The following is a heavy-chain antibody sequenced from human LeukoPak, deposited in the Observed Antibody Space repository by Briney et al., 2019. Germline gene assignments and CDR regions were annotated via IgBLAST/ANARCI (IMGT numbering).Heavy chain of an antibody. V-gene: IGHV3-21*01. D-gene: IGHD4-17*01. CDR1: GFTFSSYS. Sequence: GGSLSLSCAASGFTFSSYSMNWVRQAPGKGLEWVSSISSSSSYIYYADSVKGRFTISRDNAKNSLYLQMNSLRAEDTAVYYCARDISLRTTPYYFDYWGQGTLVTVSS. J-gene: IGHJ4*02. CDR3: ARDISLRTTPYYFDY. CDR2: ISSSSSYI.